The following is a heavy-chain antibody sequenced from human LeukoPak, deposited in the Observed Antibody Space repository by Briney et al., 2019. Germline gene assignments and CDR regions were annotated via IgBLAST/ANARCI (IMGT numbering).Heavy chain of an antibody. V-gene: IGHV4-59*01. CDR2: IYSSGSS. D-gene: IGHD6-13*01. Sequence: PSETLSLTCTVSGGSISSYYWSWIRQPPGKGLEWIGYIYSSGSSNYNPSLKSRVTISIDTPKNQFSLKLSSVTAADTAAYYCARQQLVWDFWGQGTLVTVSS. CDR1: GGSISSYY. J-gene: IGHJ4*02. CDR3: ARQQLVWDF.